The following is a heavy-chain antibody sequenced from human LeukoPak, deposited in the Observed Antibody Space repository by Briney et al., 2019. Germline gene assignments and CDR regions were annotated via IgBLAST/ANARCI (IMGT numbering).Heavy chain of an antibody. J-gene: IGHJ4*02. CDR1: GFIFSDYG. CDR2: ISYDGSNK. Sequence: GGSLRLSCAASGFIFSDYGVHWVRQAPGKGLEWVAVISYDGSNKYYADSVKGRFTGFRDNSKNTVYLQMSSLRGEDTAVYYCAKGVLRFLEWLPFDYWGQGTLVTVSS. V-gene: IGHV3-30*18. D-gene: IGHD3-3*01. CDR3: AKGVLRFLEWLPFDY.